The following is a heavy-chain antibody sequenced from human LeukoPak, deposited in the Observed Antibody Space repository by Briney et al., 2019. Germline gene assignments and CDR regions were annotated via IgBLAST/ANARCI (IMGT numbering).Heavy chain of an antibody. J-gene: IGHJ5*02. Sequence: SETLSLTCAVYGGSFSGYYWSWIRQPPGKGLEWIGEINHSGSTNYNPSLKSRVTISVDTSKNQFSLKLSSVTAADTAVYYCASQKIYGGNSGPWGQGTLVTVSS. V-gene: IGHV4-34*01. D-gene: IGHD4-23*01. CDR3: ASQKIYGGNSGP. CDR1: GGSFSGYY. CDR2: INHSGST.